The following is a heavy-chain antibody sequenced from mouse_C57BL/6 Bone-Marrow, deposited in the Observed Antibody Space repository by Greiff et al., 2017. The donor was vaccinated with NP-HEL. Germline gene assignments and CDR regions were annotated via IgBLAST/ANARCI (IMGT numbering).Heavy chain of an antibody. CDR3: ARHGLGFYAMDY. V-gene: IGHV5-15*01. CDR2: ISNLAYSI. Sequence: EVMLVESGGGLVQPGGSLKLSCAASGFTFSDYGMAWVRQAPRKGPEWVAFISNLAYSIYYADTVTGRFTISRENAKNTLYLEMTSLRSEDTAMYYCARHGLGFYAMDYWGQGTSVTVSS. J-gene: IGHJ4*01. CDR1: GFTFSDYG. D-gene: IGHD3-3*01.